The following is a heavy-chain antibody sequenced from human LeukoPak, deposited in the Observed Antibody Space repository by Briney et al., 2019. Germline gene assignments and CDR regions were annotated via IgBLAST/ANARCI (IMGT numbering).Heavy chain of an antibody. D-gene: IGHD3-22*01. CDR2: INPSGGST. CDR1: GSTXTSYY. J-gene: IGHJ4*02. CDR3: ARGSAYYYDSSGYFFDY. V-gene: IGHV1-46*01. Sequence: GASVKVSCKASGSTXTSYYMHCVRQAPGQGLEWMGIINPSGGSTSYAQKFQGRVTMTRDTSTSTVYMELSSLRSEDTAVYYCARGSAYYYDSSGYFFDYWGQGTLVTVSS.